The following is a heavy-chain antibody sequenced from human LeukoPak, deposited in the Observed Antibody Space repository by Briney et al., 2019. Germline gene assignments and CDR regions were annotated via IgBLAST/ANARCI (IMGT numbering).Heavy chain of an antibody. Sequence: ASVKVSCKASGYTFTSYYMHWVRQAPGQGLEWMGIINPSGGSTSYAQKFQGRVTMTRDTSTSTVYMELSSLRSEDTAVYYCARDRGTTSVTSLGPPFDPWGQGTLVTVSS. D-gene: IGHD1-7*01. J-gene: IGHJ5*02. CDR2: INPSGGST. CDR3: ARDRGTTSVTSLGPPFDP. CDR1: GYTFTSYY. V-gene: IGHV1-46*01.